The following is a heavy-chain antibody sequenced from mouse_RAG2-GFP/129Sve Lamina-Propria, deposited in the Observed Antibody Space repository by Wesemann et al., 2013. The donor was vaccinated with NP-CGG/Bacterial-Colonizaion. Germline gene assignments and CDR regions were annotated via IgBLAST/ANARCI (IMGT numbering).Heavy chain of an antibody. D-gene: IGHD1-1*01. J-gene: IGHJ2*01. Sequence: MSCKASGYTFTDYNMHWVKQSHGKSLEWIGYINPNNGGTSYNQKFKGKATLTVDKSLSTAYMQLNSLTSEDSAVYYCARTITTMVVYFDYWGQGTTLTVSS. CDR3: ARTITTMVVYFDY. CDR2: INPNNGGT. V-gene: IGHV1-22*01. CDR1: GYTFTDYN.